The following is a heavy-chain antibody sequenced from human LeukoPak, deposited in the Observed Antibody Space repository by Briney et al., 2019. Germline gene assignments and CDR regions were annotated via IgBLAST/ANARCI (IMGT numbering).Heavy chain of an antibody. D-gene: IGHD3-10*01. CDR2: ISWNSGSI. CDR3: AKADRGVIISGFDY. CDR1: GFTFDDYA. Sequence: GGSLRLSCAASGFTFDDYAMHWVRQAPGKGLEWVSGISWNSGSIGYADSVKGRFTISRDNAKNSLYPQMNSLRAEDMALYYCAKADRGVIISGFDYWGQGTLVTVSS. V-gene: IGHV3-9*03. J-gene: IGHJ4*02.